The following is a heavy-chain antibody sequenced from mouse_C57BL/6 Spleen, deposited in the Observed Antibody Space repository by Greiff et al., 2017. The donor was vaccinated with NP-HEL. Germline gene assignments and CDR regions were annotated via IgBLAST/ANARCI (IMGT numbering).Heavy chain of an antibody. J-gene: IGHJ3*01. V-gene: IGHV1-61*01. CDR2: IYPSDSET. CDR1: GYTFTSYW. D-gene: IGHD2-4*01. CDR3: ARWGDYDPWFAY. Sequence: QVQLQQPGAELVRPGSSVKLSCKASGYTFTSYWMDWVKQRPGQGLEWIGNIYPSDSETHYNQKFKDKATLTVDKSSSTAYMQLSSLTSEDSAVYYGARWGDYDPWFAYWGQGTLVTVSA.